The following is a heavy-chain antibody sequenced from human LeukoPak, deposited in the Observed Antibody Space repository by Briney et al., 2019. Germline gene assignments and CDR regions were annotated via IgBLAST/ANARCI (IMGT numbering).Heavy chain of an antibody. CDR2: IIPILGTA. V-gene: IGHV1-69*01. Sequence: GASVKVSCKASGGTFNSYAVSWVRQAPGQGLEWMGGIIPILGTANYAQKFQGRVTITADESTSTAYMELSSLRSEDTAVYYCARADSTSNWFDPWGQGTLVTVSS. D-gene: IGHD5/OR15-5a*01. CDR3: ARADSTSNWFDP. J-gene: IGHJ5*02. CDR1: GGTFNSYA.